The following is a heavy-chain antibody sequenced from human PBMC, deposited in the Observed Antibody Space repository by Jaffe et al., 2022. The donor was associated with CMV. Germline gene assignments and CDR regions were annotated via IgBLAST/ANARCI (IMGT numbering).Heavy chain of an antibody. V-gene: IGHV1-69*09. D-gene: IGHD4-17*01. Sequence: QVQLVQSGAEVKKPGSSVKVSCKASGGTFSSYAISWVRQAPGQGLEWMGRIIPILGIANYAQKFQGRVTITADKSTSTAYMELSSLRSEDTAVYYCASNGGAYGGNSADYWGQGTLVTVSS. CDR1: GGTFSSYA. J-gene: IGHJ4*02. CDR3: ASNGGAYGGNSADY. CDR2: IIPILGIA.